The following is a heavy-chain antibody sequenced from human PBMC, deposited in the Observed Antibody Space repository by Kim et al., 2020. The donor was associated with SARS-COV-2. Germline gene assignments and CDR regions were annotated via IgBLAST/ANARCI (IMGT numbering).Heavy chain of an antibody. CDR1: GGSISSSSYY. CDR3: ARVVAAAGTKWFDP. J-gene: IGHJ5*02. D-gene: IGHD6-13*01. CDR2: IYYSGST. Sequence: SETLSLTCTVSGGSISSSSYYWGWIRQPPGKGLEWIGSIYYSGSTYYNPSLKSRVTISVDTSKNQFSLKLSSVTAADTAVYYCARVVAAAGTKWFDPWGQGTLVTVSS. V-gene: IGHV4-39*07.